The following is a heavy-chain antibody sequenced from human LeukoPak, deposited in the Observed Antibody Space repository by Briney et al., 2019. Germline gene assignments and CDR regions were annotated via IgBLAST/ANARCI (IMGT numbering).Heavy chain of an antibody. V-gene: IGHV1-24*01. CDR3: ATDPPRYYDSSGYYYWSY. CDR2: FDPEDGET. CDR1: GYTLTELS. D-gene: IGHD3-22*01. J-gene: IGHJ4*02. Sequence: ASVKVSCKVSGYTLTELSMHWVRQAPGKGREWRGGFDPEDGETIYAQKFQGRVTMTEDTSTDTAYMELSSLRSEDTAVYYCATDPPRYYDSSGYYYWSYWGQGTLVTVSS.